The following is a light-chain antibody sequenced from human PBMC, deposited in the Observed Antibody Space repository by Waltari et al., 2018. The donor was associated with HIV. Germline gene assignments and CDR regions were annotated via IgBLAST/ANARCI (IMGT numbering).Light chain of an antibody. V-gene: IGLV3-25*03. Sequence: SYELTQPPSVSVPPGQTARITCYGDALSKQYAYWYQQKPGQAPVLVIYKDSERPSGIPERFSGSSSGTTVTLTISGVQAEDEADYYCQSADSSVVFGGGTKLTVL. J-gene: IGLJ2*01. CDR1: ALSKQY. CDR2: KDS. CDR3: QSADSSVV.